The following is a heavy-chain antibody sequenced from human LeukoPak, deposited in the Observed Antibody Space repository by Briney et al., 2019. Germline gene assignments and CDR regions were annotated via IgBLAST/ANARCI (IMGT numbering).Heavy chain of an antibody. CDR1: GFTFDDYA. J-gene: IGHJ4*02. Sequence: PGGSLRLSCAASGFTFDDYAMHWVRQAPGKGLEWVSGISWNSGSIGYADSVKGRFTISRDNAKNSLYLQMNSLRAEDTALYYCAKSLNYDSSGFDYWGQGTLVTVSS. CDR3: AKSLNYDSSGFDY. V-gene: IGHV3-9*01. CDR2: ISWNSGSI. D-gene: IGHD3-22*01.